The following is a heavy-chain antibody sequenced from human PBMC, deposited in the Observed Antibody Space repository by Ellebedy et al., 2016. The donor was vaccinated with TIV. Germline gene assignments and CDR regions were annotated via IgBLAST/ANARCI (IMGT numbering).Heavy chain of an antibody. CDR2: ISHTGSRT. V-gene: IGHV3-23*01. Sequence: PGGSLRLSCAASGFTFSRYAMSWVRQAPGKGLEWVSTISHTGSRTYYADSVEGRFTISRDNSKKTLYLQMNRLRAEDTAIYYCAKGRGGGSDSSAPRYYFDYWGLGTLVTGSS. CDR1: GFTFSRYA. CDR3: AKGRGGGSDSSAPRYYFDY. D-gene: IGHD3-22*01. J-gene: IGHJ4*02.